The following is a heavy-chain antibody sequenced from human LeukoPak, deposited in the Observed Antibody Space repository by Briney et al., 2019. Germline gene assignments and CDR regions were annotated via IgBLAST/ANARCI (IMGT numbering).Heavy chain of an antibody. J-gene: IGHJ6*02. D-gene: IGHD3-3*01. CDR1: GGSFSGYY. CDR3: AREDYDFWSGYRGIYGMDV. CDR2: INHSGST. Sequence: PSETLSLTCAVYGGSFSGYYWSWIRQPPGKGLEWIGEINHSGSTNYNPSLKSRVTISVDTSKNQFSLKLSSVTAADTAVYYCAREDYDFWSGYRGIYGMDVWGQGTTVTVSS. V-gene: IGHV4-34*01.